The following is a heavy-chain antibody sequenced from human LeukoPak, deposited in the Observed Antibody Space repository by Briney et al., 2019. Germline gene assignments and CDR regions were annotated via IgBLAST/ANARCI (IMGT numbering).Heavy chain of an antibody. CDR2: INTNTGNP. CDR3: ARAGTGYSSGWYESQLYNWFDP. V-gene: IGHV7-4-1*02. D-gene: IGHD6-19*01. CDR1: GYTFTSYD. Sequence: ASVKVSCKASGYTFTSYDINWVRQAPGQGLEWMGWINTNTGNPTYAQGFTGRFVFSLDTSVSTAYLQISSLKAEDTAVYYCARAGTGYSSGWYESQLYNWFDPWGQGTLVTVSS. J-gene: IGHJ5*02.